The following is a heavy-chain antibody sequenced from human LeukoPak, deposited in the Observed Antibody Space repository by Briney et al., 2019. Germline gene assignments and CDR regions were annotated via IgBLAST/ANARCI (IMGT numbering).Heavy chain of an antibody. V-gene: IGHV3-23*01. Sequence: GGSLRLSCAASGFTFSSYAMTWVRQGPGKGLEWVSTISSSGGNTYNADSVKGRFTFSRDNSKNTLYLQMNSLRAEDTAVYYCARRAASSGYYFDQWGQGTLVTVSS. CDR1: GFTFSSYA. J-gene: IGHJ4*02. CDR3: ARRAASSGYYFDQ. D-gene: IGHD6-19*01. CDR2: ISSSGGNT.